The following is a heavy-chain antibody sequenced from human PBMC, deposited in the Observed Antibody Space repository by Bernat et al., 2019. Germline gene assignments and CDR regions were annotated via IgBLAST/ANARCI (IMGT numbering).Heavy chain of an antibody. D-gene: IGHD4-17*01. CDR1: GFTVSSNY. CDR3: AKDGGDYGFFDY. CDR2: SPIGGST. V-gene: IGHV3-53*01. Sequence: EVQLVESGGGLIQPGGSLRLSCAASGFTVSSNYMSWVRQAPGKGLEWVSTVSPIGGSTYYADSVKGRFTISRDNSKNTLYLQMNSLRAEDTAVYYCAKDGGDYGFFDYWGLGTLVTVSS. J-gene: IGHJ4*02.